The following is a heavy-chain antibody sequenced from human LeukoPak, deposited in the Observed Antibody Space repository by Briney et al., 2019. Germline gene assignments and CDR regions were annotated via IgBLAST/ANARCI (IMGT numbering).Heavy chain of an antibody. V-gene: IGHV3-7*01. D-gene: IGHD3-10*01. J-gene: IGHJ5*02. CDR2: IKQDGTEK. CDR1: GFTFSSYW. Sequence: GGSLRLSCAASGFTFSSYWMSWVRQAPGKGLEWVANIKQDGTEKNYVDSVKGRFTISRDNAKNSLYLQMNSLRADDTAVYYCARERGSGSYHPFDPWGQGTLATVSS. CDR3: ARERGSGSYHPFDP.